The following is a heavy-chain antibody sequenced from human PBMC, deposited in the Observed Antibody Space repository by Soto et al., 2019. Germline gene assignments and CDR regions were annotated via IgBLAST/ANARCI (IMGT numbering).Heavy chain of an antibody. CDR3: TRWCSSCGVGRLDP. D-gene: IGHD2-8*01. CDR1: GFTFSSFA. V-gene: IGHV3-73*01. J-gene: IGHJ5*02. CDR2: IRSKANNYAT. Sequence: GGSLRLSCAASGFTFSSFAMHWVRQDSGKGLEWVGRIRSKANNYATEYAASVKGRFTISRDDSKNTAYLQMNSLETEDTAVYYCTRWCSSCGVGRLDPWGQGTLVTVSS.